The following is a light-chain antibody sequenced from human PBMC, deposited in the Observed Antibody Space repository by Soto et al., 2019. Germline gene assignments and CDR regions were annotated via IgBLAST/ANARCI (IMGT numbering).Light chain of an antibody. CDR3: QQRSTWPLT. J-gene: IGKJ5*01. CDR1: QSVSNY. CDR2: DAS. Sequence: EIVMTHSPGTLSLSPCERASLSFRASQSVSNYLGWYQQKPGQAPRLLIYDASNRATGIPAKFSGSGSGTDFTLTISSLEPEDFAVYYCQQRSTWPLTFGGGTRLEIK. V-gene: IGKV3-11*01.